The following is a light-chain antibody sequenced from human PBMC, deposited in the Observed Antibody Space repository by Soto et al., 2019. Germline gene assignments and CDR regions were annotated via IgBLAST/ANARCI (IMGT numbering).Light chain of an antibody. V-gene: IGLV2-23*02. CDR2: EVS. CDR3: CSYAGTSTSV. CDR1: SYDLEIYNL. J-gene: IGLJ1*01. Sequence: QSVLTQPASVSGSPGQSVTISCTGTSYDLEIYNLVSWYQQHPNKAHKLLIYEVSKRPSGVSNRFTASKSGNMASLTISGLQAEDEADYYCCSYAGTSTSVFGTGTKVTV.